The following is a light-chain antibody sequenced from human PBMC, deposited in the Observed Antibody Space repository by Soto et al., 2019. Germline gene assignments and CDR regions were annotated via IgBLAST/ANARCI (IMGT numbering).Light chain of an antibody. J-gene: IGKJ2*01. CDR2: KAS. CDR3: QQYKAYPYT. CDR1: QSLNIW. V-gene: IGKV1-5*03. Sequence: DIEMTQTPSTLPASVGDRVTITCRATQSLNIWLAWYQQKPGKAPKLLISKASRLESGVPSRFIGSGSGTEFSLIISGLQPDDFATYYCQQYKAYPYTFGQGTKLEMK.